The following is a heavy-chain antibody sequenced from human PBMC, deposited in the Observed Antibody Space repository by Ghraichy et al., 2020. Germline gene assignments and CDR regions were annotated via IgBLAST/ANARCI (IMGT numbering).Heavy chain of an antibody. J-gene: IGHJ6*02. Sequence: GGSLRLSCAASGFTFSGSAMHWVRQASGKGLEWVGHIRNRVNNYATGYGASLKGRFTISRDVSKNTAYLQMDSLRVEDTAVYYCTRIRDGYNYYYYYAMDVWGQGTTVTVSS. V-gene: IGHV3-73*01. CDR1: GFTFSGSA. CDR2: IRNRVNNYAT. D-gene: IGHD5-24*01. CDR3: TRIRDGYNYYYYYAMDV.